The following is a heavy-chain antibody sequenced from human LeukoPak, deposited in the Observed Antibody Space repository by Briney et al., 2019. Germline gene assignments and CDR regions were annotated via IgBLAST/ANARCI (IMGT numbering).Heavy chain of an antibody. CDR3: AREHLTGNAFDI. V-gene: IGHV4-4*07. J-gene: IGHJ3*02. CDR1: GGSISSYY. D-gene: IGHD1-20*01. Sequence: SETLSLTCTVSGGSISSYYWSWIRQPAGKGLEWIGRIYTSGSTNYNPSLKSRVTMSVDTSKNQFSLRLSSVTAADTAVYYCAREHLTGNAFDIWGQGTMVTVSS. CDR2: IYTSGST.